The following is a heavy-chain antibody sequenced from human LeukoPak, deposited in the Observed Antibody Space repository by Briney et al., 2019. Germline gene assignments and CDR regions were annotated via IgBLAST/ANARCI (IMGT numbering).Heavy chain of an antibody. Sequence: GGSLRLSCAASGFTFSSYSMKWGRQAPGKGLEWVSSISSSSSYIYYADSVKGRFTISRDNAKNSLYLQINSLRAEDTAVYYCARDQGELSRDIDYWGQGTLVTVSS. CDR1: GFTFSSYS. V-gene: IGHV3-21*01. CDR2: ISSSSSYI. J-gene: IGHJ4*02. D-gene: IGHD3-16*02. CDR3: ARDQGELSRDIDY.